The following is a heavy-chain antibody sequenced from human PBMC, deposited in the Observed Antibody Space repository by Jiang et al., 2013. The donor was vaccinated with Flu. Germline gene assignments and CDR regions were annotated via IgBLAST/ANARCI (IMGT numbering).Heavy chain of an antibody. V-gene: IGHV4-61*01. Sequence: PGLVKPSGTLSLTCTVSGASISSGSFFWTWIRQPPGRGLEWIGFMYYSGSTHHNPSLESRVTMSRDTSKNQFSLKLNSVTTADTAVYYCARGTDCTNGVCPYDYWGQGTLVTVSS. J-gene: IGHJ4*02. CDR2: MYYSGST. CDR3: ARGTDCTNGVCPYDY. D-gene: IGHD2-8*01. CDR1: GASISSGSFF.